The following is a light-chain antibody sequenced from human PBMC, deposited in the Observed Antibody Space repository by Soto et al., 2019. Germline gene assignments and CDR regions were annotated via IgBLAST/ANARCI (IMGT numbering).Light chain of an antibody. CDR3: AAWDDSLNGWV. CDR2: NNN. V-gene: IGLV1-44*01. Sequence: QSVLTQPPSASGTPGQRVTISCSGSNSHIGSNTVNWYQQVPGKAPKLLIYNNNQRPSGVPDRFSGSKSGASASLAISGLQSEDETDYYCAAWDDSLNGWVFGGGTKVTVL. CDR1: NSHIGSNT. J-gene: IGLJ3*02.